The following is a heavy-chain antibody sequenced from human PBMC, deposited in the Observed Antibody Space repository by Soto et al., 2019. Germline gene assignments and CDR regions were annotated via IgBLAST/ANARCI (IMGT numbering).Heavy chain of an antibody. Sequence: HLVQSGPEVKKPGASITVSCKTSGDTFTNFGLSWVRQAPGQGLEWMGWIATYNSNRNYAQKFQGRLTLTTDTSTSTAYIELKSLRYDDTAVYYCATVLRGVVNWCDPCGQGTLVTVSS. CDR2: IATYNSNR. CDR3: ATVLRGVVNWCDP. V-gene: IGHV1-18*01. CDR1: GDTFTNFG. J-gene: IGHJ5*02. D-gene: IGHD3-10*01.